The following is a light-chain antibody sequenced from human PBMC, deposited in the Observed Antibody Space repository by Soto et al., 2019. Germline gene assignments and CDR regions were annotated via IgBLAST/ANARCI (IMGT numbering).Light chain of an antibody. CDR3: QQYYSYPPIT. CDR1: QGISSY. CDR2: AAS. V-gene: IGKV1-8*01. J-gene: IGKJ5*01. Sequence: IRMTQSPSSLSASTGDRVTITCRASQGISSYLAWYQQKPGKAPKLLIYAASTLQSGVPSRFSGSGSGTDFTLTISCLQSEDFATYYCQQYYSYPPITFGQRTRLEIK.